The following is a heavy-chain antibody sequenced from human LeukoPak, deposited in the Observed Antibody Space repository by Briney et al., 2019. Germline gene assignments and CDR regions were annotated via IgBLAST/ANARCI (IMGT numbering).Heavy chain of an antibody. D-gene: IGHD6-6*01. J-gene: IGHJ4*02. Sequence: GGSLRLSCAASGFTFSSYAMSWVRQAPGKGLEWVSAISSSGGSTFNADSVKGRFTISRDNSKNTLYLQMNSLRAEDPAVYYRAKRGGLSSWSGWYYFDYWGQGTLVIVSS. CDR1: GFTFSSYA. V-gene: IGHV3-23*01. CDR2: ISSSGGST. CDR3: AKRGGLSSWSGWYYFDY.